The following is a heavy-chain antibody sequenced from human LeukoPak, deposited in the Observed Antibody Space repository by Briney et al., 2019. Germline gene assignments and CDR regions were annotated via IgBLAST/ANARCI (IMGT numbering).Heavy chain of an antibody. D-gene: IGHD5-12*01. CDR1: GFTFSKNS. Sequence: PGGSLRLSCAASGFTFSKNSMNWVRQAPGKGLEWVSYISSSSSTIYYADSVKGRFTISRDNSKNSLYLQMNSLRTEDTALYYCAKDIGLRTSYYYYMDVWGKGTTVTVSS. V-gene: IGHV3-48*04. CDR3: AKDIGLRTSYYYYMDV. J-gene: IGHJ6*03. CDR2: ISSSSSTI.